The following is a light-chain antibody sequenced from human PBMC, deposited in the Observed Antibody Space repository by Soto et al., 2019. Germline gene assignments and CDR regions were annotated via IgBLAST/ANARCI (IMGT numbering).Light chain of an antibody. CDR2: DAS. J-gene: IGKJ1*01. V-gene: IGKV3-11*01. CDR3: QQRSNWLWT. CDR1: QSVSSY. Sequence: EIVVTQSPATLSLSPWERATLSCRASQSVSSYLAWYQQKPGQAPRLLIYDASNRATGIPARFSGSGSGTDFTLTISSLEPEDFAVYYCQQRSNWLWTFGQGTKVEIK.